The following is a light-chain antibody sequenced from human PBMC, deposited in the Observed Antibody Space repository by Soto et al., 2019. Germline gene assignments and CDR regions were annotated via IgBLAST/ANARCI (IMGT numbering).Light chain of an antibody. CDR1: HDVSTF. V-gene: IGKV1-39*01. J-gene: IGKJ2*01. Sequence: IQMTQSPSSLSASIGDRVTITCRASHDVSTFLNWYQQKPGKAPKLLIYAASSLQTGVPSTFGGSGSGTDFTLTISSLQREDIATYFWQQSFNSPTFGQGTKLEIK. CDR3: QQSFNSPT. CDR2: AAS.